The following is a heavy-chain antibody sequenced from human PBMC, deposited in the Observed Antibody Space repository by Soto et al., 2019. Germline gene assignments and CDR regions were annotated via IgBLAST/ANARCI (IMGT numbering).Heavy chain of an antibody. CDR1: GFTFSNAW. Sequence: PGGSLRLSCAASGFTFSNAWMSWVRQAPGKGLEWVGRIKSKNDGGTTDYAAPVKGRFTISRDDSKNTLYLQMNSLETEDTAVYYCTTNPAGPFHPWYKGGAFDIWGQGTMVTVSS. D-gene: IGHD1-20*01. CDR2: IKSKNDGGTT. CDR3: TTNPAGPFHPWYKGGAFDI. V-gene: IGHV3-15*01. J-gene: IGHJ3*02.